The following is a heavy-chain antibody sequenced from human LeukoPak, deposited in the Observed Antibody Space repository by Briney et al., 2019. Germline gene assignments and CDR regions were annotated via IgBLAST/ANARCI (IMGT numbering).Heavy chain of an antibody. CDR1: GYSFTSYW. CDR3: ARHDKGYSGYVTLDY. Sequence: EESLKISCKGSGYSFTSYWIGWVRQMPGKGLEWMGIINPGYSDIRYSPSFQGQVTISADKSISTAYLQWSSLKASDTAIYYCARHDKGYSGYVTLDYWGQGTLVTVSS. D-gene: IGHD5-12*01. J-gene: IGHJ4*02. CDR2: INPGYSDI. V-gene: IGHV5-51*01.